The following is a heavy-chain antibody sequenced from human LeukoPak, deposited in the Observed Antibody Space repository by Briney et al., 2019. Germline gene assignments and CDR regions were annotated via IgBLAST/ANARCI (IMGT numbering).Heavy chain of an antibody. CDR3: ARAYGSGSYCDY. Sequence: GGSLRLSCAASGFTFGSYAMHWVRQAPGKGLEYVSAISSTGGSTYYANSVKGRFTISRDNSKNTLYLQMGSLRAEDMAVYYCARAYGSGSYCDYWGQGTLVTVSS. J-gene: IGHJ4*02. V-gene: IGHV3-64*01. CDR2: ISSTGGST. D-gene: IGHD1-26*01. CDR1: GFTFGSYA.